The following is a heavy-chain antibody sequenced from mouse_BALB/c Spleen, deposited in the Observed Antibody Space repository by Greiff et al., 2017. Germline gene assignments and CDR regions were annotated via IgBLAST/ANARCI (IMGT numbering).Heavy chain of an antibody. CDR2: LWGDGST. CDR3: ARDYYGSSGGFAC. Sequence: QVQLQQSGPGLVAPSQSLSITCTVSGFSLTGYGVNWVRQPPGKGLEWLGMLWGDGSTDYNSALKSRLSISKDNSKSQVFLKMNSLQTDDTARYYCARDYYGSSGGFACWGQGTLVTVAA. CDR1: GFSLTGYG. J-gene: IGHJ3*01. V-gene: IGHV2-6-7*01. D-gene: IGHD1-1*01.